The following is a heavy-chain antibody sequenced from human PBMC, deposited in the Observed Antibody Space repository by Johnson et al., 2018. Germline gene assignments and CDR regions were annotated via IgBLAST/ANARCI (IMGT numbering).Heavy chain of an antibody. Sequence: EVQLVESGGALVQPGGSLRLSCAASGFTFSNYAMSWVRQAPGKGLQWVAAISGSGSSTYYADSVKGRCIISRDISKSTLALQFSSLRAEDTAVYYCTKWEAQYEFWYGYYEGNDNYGMDVWGQGTTVTVSS. CDR3: TKWEAQYEFWYGYYEGNDNYGMDV. D-gene: IGHD3-3*01. V-gene: IGHV3-23*04. CDR2: ISGSGSST. CDR1: GFTFSNYA. J-gene: IGHJ6*02.